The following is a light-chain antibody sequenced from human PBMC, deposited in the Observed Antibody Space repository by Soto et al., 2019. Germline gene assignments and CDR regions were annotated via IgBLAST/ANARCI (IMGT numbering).Light chain of an antibody. Sequence: AIQLTQSPSSLSASVGDRVTITCRASQAISSALAWYQQKPGKPPNLLTIDASGLDSGAPSRFSGSGSGTEFTLTISSLQPEDFATYYCQQFKSYPITFGQGTRLEIK. V-gene: IGKV1-13*02. J-gene: IGKJ5*01. CDR2: DAS. CDR1: QAISSA. CDR3: QQFKSYPIT.